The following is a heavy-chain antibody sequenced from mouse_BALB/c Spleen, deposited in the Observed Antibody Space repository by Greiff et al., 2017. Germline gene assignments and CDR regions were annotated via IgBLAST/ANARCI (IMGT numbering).Heavy chain of an antibody. V-gene: IGHV2-9*02. J-gene: IGHJ3*01. CDR2: IWAGGST. CDR1: GFSLTSYG. D-gene: IGHD1-1*01. CDR3: AKFTTVVAEGFAY. Sequence: VKVVESGPGLVAPSQSLSITCTVSGFSLTSYGVHWVRQPPGKGLEWLGVIWAGGSTNYNSALMSRLSISKDNSKSQVFLKMNSLQTDDTAMYYCAKFTTVVAEGFAYWGQGTLVTVSA.